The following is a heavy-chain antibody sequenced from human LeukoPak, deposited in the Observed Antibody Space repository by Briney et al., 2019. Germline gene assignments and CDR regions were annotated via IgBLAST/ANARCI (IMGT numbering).Heavy chain of an antibody. CDR1: GFTFSSYA. D-gene: IGHD6-19*01. V-gene: IGHV3-23*01. Sequence: GSLRLSCAASGFTFSSYAMSWVRQAPGKGLEWVSAISGSGGSTYYADSVKGRFTISRDNSKNTLYLQMNGLRAEDTAVYYCAKSKQWLVPSNYWGQGTLVTVSS. J-gene: IGHJ4*02. CDR2: ISGSGGST. CDR3: AKSKQWLVPSNY.